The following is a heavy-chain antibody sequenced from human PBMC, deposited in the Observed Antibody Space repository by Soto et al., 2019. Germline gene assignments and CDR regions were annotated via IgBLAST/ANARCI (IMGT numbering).Heavy chain of an antibody. J-gene: IGHJ6*02. V-gene: IGHV1-18*04. CDR1: GYTFTSYG. CDR3: AREKLRPYYDFWIGYADYYYYGMDV. D-gene: IGHD3-3*01. Sequence: ASVKVSCKASGYTFTSYGISWVRQAPGQGLEWMGWISAYNGNTNYAQKLQGRVTMTTDTSTSTAYMELRSLRSDDTAVYYCAREKLRPYYDFWIGYADYYYYGMDVWGQGTTVTVSS. CDR2: ISAYNGNT.